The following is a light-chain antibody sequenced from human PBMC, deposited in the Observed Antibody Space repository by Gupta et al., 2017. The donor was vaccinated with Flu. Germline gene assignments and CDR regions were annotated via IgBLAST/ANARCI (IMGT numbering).Light chain of an antibody. CDR1: SSYLGRYNY. CDR3: SSYTTSSSRI. Sequence: QSALTQPASVSGSPGQSITISCTGSSSYLGRYNYVSWYQQHPGKAPKVIIYEVSNRPSGVSDRFSGSKSGSTASLTIFGLQAEDEADYYCSSYTTSSSRIFGGGTKVTVL. CDR2: EVS. J-gene: IGLJ2*01. V-gene: IGLV2-14*03.